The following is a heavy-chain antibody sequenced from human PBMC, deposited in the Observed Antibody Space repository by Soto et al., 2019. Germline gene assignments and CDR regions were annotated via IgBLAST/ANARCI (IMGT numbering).Heavy chain of an antibody. V-gene: IGHV3-30-3*01. CDR1: GFTFSSYA. J-gene: IGHJ6*03. CDR2: ISYDGSNK. Sequence: GGSLRLSCAASGFTFSSYAMHWVRQAPGKGLEWVAVISYDGSNKYYADSVKGRFTISRDNSKNTLYLQMNSLRAEDTAVYYCARGRSRFLEWSPENMDVWGKGTTVTVSS. D-gene: IGHD3-3*01. CDR3: ARGRSRFLEWSPENMDV.